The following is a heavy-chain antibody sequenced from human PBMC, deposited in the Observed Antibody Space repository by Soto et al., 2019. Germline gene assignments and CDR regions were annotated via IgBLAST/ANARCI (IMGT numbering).Heavy chain of an antibody. V-gene: IGHV3-33*01. J-gene: IGHJ4*02. Sequence: QVQLVESGGGVVQPGRSLRLSCAASGFTFSSYGMHWVRQAPGKGLEWVAVIWYDGSNKYYADSVKGRFTISRDNSKNTLYLQMNSLRAEDTAVYYCAREMLIGAYGVSFAYWGQGTLVTVSS. CDR3: AREMLIGAYGVSFAY. CDR1: GFTFSSYG. CDR2: IWYDGSNK. D-gene: IGHD4-17*01.